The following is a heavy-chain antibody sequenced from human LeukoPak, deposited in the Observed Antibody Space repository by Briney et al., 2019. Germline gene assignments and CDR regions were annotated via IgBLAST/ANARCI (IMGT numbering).Heavy chain of an antibody. CDR3: ASHLYRHASTCDY. Sequence: GGSLRLFCPATGFTLSTYWMHWGRQAPGKGLVWVSRINSDGTTTTYADSVKGRFTISRDNAKNTLYLQMNSLRAEDTAVYYCASHLYRHASTCDYWGQGTLVTVSS. D-gene: IGHD3-16*01. V-gene: IGHV3-74*01. J-gene: IGHJ4*02. CDR1: GFTLSTYW. CDR2: INSDGTTT.